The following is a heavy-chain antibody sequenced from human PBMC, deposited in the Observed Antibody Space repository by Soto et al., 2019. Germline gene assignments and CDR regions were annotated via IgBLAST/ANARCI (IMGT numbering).Heavy chain of an antibody. CDR1: GFTFSSYA. V-gene: IGHV3-30-3*01. J-gene: IGHJ5*02. CDR2: ISYDGSNK. CDR3: ACLGNTYYYGSGSFRNWFHP. D-gene: IGHD3-10*01. Sequence: QVQLVESGGGVVQPGRSLRLSCAASGFTFSSYAMHWVRQAPGKGLEWVAVISYDGSNKYYADSVKGRFTISRDNSKNTLYLQMNSLRAEDTAVYYCACLGNTYYYGSGSFRNWFHPWGQGTLVTVSS.